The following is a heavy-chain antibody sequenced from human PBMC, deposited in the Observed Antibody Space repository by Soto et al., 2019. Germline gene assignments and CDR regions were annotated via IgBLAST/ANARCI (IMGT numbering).Heavy chain of an antibody. V-gene: IGHV4-30-2*01. CDR2: IYHSGST. CDR3: AKSERFDP. J-gene: IGHJ5*02. CDR1: GGSISSGGYS. Sequence: SETLSLTCAVSGGSISSGGYSWTWIRQPPGKGLEWIGYIYHSGSTYYNPSLKSRVTISVDRSKNQFSLKLNPVTAADTAVYYCAKSERFDPWGQGTLVTVSS.